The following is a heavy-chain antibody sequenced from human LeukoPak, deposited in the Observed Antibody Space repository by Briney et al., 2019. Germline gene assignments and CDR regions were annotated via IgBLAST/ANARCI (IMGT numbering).Heavy chain of an antibody. CDR3: ARREGEGSYQDNFFDY. CDR2: IYPGDSDT. D-gene: IGHD3-16*02. J-gene: IGHJ4*02. CDR1: GYTFDTYW. V-gene: IGHV5-51*01. Sequence: GESLKISCQGSGYTFDTYWIGWVRRMPGKGREWMGIIYPGDSDTRYSPSFEGQVTISADKSISTAYLQWSSLKASDTAMYYCARREGEGSYQDNFFDYWGQGTLVTVSS.